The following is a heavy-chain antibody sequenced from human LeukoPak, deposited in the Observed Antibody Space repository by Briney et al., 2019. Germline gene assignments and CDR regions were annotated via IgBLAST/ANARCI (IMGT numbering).Heavy chain of an antibody. J-gene: IGHJ4*02. CDR2: LHSSGGT. CDR1: GGSISSSSYY. Sequence: SETLSLTCTVSGGSISSSSYYWSWIRQAPGKGLEWIGDLHSSGGTRYNPSLQSRVVIAGDTSKNQFSLRLTSVTAADTAVYFCTRGQDASKTGYWGQGTVVTVSS. V-gene: IGHV4-39*02. D-gene: IGHD5-24*01. CDR3: TRGQDASKTGY.